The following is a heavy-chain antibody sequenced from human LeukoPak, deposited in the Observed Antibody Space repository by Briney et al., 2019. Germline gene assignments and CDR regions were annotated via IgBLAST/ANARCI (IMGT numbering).Heavy chain of an antibody. CDR1: GGSFSGYY. D-gene: IGHD2/OR15-2a*01. CDR3: ARDTFSLIDY. CDR2: IYHSGST. Sequence: SETLSLTCAVYGGSFSGYYWSWIRQPPGKGLEWIGSIYHSGSTYYNPSLKSRVTFSVDTSKNQFSLKLSSVTAADTAVYYCARDTFSLIDYWGQGTLVTVSS. J-gene: IGHJ4*02. V-gene: IGHV4-34*01.